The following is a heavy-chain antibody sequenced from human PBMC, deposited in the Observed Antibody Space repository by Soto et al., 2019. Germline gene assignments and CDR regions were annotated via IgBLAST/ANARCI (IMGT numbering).Heavy chain of an antibody. CDR3: ARGYCSSTSCYRGMRVLFYWFGP. J-gene: IGHJ5*02. CDR1: GYTFTSYG. CDR2: ISAYNGNT. D-gene: IGHD2-2*02. V-gene: IGHV1-18*04. Sequence: QVQLVQSGAEVKKPGASVKVSCKASGYTFTSYGISWVRQAPGQGLEWMGWISAYNGNTNYAQKLQGRVTMTTDTTTSTAYMELRSLRSDDRAVYYCARGYCSSTSCYRGMRVLFYWFGPWGQGTLVTVSS.